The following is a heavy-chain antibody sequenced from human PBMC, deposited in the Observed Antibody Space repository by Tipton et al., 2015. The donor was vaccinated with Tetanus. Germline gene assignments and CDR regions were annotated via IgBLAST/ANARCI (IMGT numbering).Heavy chain of an antibody. D-gene: IGHD5-18*01. Sequence: TLSLTCTVSGGQFISSSFYFGWIRQPPGKGLEWVGSIYHSGTTYYNPSLNSRVNISSFASKNEISLTLTSVTAADTAVYYCARRDRYNTDSFHLWGQGTMVT. CDR3: ARRDRYNTDSFHL. CDR1: GGQFISSSFY. CDR2: IYHSGTT. V-gene: IGHV4-39*01. J-gene: IGHJ3*01.